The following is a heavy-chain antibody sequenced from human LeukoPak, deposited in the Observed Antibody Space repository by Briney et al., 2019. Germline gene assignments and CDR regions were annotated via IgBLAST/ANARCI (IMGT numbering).Heavy chain of an antibody. D-gene: IGHD5-24*01. V-gene: IGHV3-74*01. Sequence: GGSLRLSCAASGFTFSSYWMHWVRQAPGKGLVWVSRINSDGSSTSYADSVKGRFTISRDNAKNTLYLQMNSLRAEDTAMYYCARGTRGAINPFDYWGQGTLVTVSS. CDR1: GFTFSSYW. CDR2: INSDGSST. J-gene: IGHJ4*02. CDR3: ARGTRGAINPFDY.